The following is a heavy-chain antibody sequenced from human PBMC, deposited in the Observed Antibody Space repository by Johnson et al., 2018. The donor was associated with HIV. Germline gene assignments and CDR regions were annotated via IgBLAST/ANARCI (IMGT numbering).Heavy chain of an antibody. Sequence: VQLVESGGCVVRPGGSLRLSCAASGFTFDDYGMSWVRQAPGKGLEWVAVVPDDGDNKYYADSVKGRFTISRDNSKNTLYLQMNSLRAEDTAVYYCARDRIVGAIGEAFDIWGQGTMVTVSS. V-gene: IGHV3-30*03. CDR3: ARDRIVGAIGEAFDI. J-gene: IGHJ3*02. CDR2: VPDDGDNK. D-gene: IGHD1-26*01. CDR1: GFTFDDYG.